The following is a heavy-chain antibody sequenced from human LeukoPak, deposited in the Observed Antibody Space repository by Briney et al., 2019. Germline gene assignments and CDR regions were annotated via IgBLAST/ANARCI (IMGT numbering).Heavy chain of an antibody. Sequence: SETLSLTCTVSGGSISSYYWSWIRRPPGKGLEWIGYTYYSGSTNYNPSLKSRVTISVDTSKNQFSLKLSSVTAADTAVYYCARAGYSYGNTDAFDIWGQGTMVTVSS. CDR3: ARAGYSYGNTDAFDI. J-gene: IGHJ3*02. CDR1: GGSISSYY. V-gene: IGHV4-59*01. D-gene: IGHD5-18*01. CDR2: TYYSGST.